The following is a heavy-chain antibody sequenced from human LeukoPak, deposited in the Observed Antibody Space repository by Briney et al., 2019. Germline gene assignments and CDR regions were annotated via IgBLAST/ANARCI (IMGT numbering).Heavy chain of an antibody. D-gene: IGHD3-10*01. J-gene: IGHJ4*02. Sequence: PGGSLRLSCAASGFTFSSYWMHWVRQAPGKGLVWVSRIQNDGSSTTYADSVKGRFTISRDNAKNTLYLQMNSLKTEDTAVYYCARAQSYGSPYFDYWGQGTLVTVSS. CDR3: ARAQSYGSPYFDY. CDR1: GFTFSSYW. CDR2: IQNDGSST. V-gene: IGHV3-74*01.